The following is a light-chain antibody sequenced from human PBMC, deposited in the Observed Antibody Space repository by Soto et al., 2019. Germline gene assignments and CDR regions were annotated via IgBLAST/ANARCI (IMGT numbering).Light chain of an antibody. CDR3: QNRSNWPWT. J-gene: IGKJ1*01. V-gene: IGKV3-11*01. CDR2: DAS. Sequence: EIVLTQSPDTLSLSPGERATLSCRASQSISSYLGWYQQKPGQAPRLLIYDASNRATGIPARFSGSGSGADFTLTISSLEPEDFAVYYCQNRSNWPWTFGQGTKVEIK. CDR1: QSISSY.